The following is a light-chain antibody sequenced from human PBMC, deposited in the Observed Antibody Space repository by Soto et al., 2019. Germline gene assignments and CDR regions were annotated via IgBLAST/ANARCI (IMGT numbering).Light chain of an antibody. CDR2: QTS. CDR1: QYINTR. Sequence: IVLTPSPATLSSFAFDRLTHPCXASQYINTRLAWYQHRPGQAPRLLIYQTSIRAAGVPDRFTGSGSGTDFTLTISRLEPEDFAVYYCQQYGSSPLTFGGGTKVDIK. J-gene: IGKJ4*01. V-gene: IGKV3-20*01. CDR3: QQYGSSPLT.